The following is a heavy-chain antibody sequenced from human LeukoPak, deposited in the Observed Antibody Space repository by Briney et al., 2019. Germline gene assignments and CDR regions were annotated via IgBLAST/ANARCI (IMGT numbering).Heavy chain of an antibody. J-gene: IGHJ6*03. CDR2: IYPGDSDT. V-gene: IGHV5-51*01. CDR3: ARQSYGSAPKGYYYYYYMDV. Sequence: GESLKISCKGSGYSFTSYWIGWVRQMPGKGLEWMGIIYPGDSDTRYSPSFQGQVTISADKSISTAYLQWSSLKASDTAMYYCARQSYGSAPKGYYYYYYMDVWGKGTTVTVSS. CDR1: GYSFTSYW. D-gene: IGHD3-10*01.